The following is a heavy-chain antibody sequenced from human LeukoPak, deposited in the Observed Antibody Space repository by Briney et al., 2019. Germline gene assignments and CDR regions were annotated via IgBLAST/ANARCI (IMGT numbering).Heavy chain of an antibody. D-gene: IGHD6-13*01. J-gene: IGHJ6*03. Sequence: GGSLRLSCAASGFTFSSYAMSWVRQAPGKGLEWVSTFSGSGGSTHYADSAKGRFTISRDNSKNTLYLQMNSLRAEDTAVYYCAREYPDSSSWTGYYYYMDVWGKGTTVTISS. CDR3: AREYPDSSSWTGYYYYMDV. CDR2: FSGSGGST. CDR1: GFTFSSYA. V-gene: IGHV3-23*01.